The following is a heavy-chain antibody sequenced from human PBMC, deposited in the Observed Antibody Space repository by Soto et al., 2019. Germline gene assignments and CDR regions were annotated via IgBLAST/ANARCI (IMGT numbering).Heavy chain of an antibody. CDR2: TYFRSKWYN. CDR3: AKGDNLGPKTGYAFDP. CDR1: GDRVSSNTAS. Sequence: PSQTLSLTCAISGDRVSSNTASWNWIRQSPSRGLEWLGRTYFRSKWYNDYAVSVKSRIIINPDTSTNQFSLQLNSVTPEDTAVYFCAKGDNLGPKTGYAFDPWGQGIMVTVSS. D-gene: IGHD5-12*01. J-gene: IGHJ5*02. V-gene: IGHV6-1*01.